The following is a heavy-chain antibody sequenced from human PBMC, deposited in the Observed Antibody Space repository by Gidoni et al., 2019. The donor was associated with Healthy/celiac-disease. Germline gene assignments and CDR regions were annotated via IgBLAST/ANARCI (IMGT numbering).Heavy chain of an antibody. CDR1: GFTVSSNY. CDR2: IYSGGST. Sequence: EVQLVESGGGLIKPGGSLRLYCAASGFTVSSNYMSWVRQAPGQGLELVSVIYSGGSTYYADSVKGRFTISRDNSKNTLYLQMNSPRAEDTAVYYCARNLYDTRGYWGQGTLVTVSS. D-gene: IGHD3-9*01. CDR3: ARNLYDTRGY. J-gene: IGHJ4*02. V-gene: IGHV3-53*01.